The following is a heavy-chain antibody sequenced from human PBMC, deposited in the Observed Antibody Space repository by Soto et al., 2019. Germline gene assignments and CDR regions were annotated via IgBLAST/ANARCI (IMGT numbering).Heavy chain of an antibody. CDR1: GFTFDDYA. Sequence: EVHLVESGGGLVQPGRSLRLSCAASGFTFDDYAIHWVRQALGRGLEWVAGISWNGASIGYAESVKGRFTISRDNAKNSLHLQMRSLRSEDKALYYCAYLPLYGSGFDCWGQGTLVTVSS. CDR3: AYLPLYGSGFDC. J-gene: IGHJ4*02. V-gene: IGHV3-9*01. D-gene: IGHD3-10*01. CDR2: ISWNGASI.